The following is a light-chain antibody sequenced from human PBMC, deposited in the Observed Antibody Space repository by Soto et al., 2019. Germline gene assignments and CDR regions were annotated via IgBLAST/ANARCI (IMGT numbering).Light chain of an antibody. J-gene: IGKJ1*01. CDR2: DTS. Sequence: EIVLTQSPGTLSLSPGERATLSCRARQSVRSSSLAWYQQKPGQAPRLLIYDTSNRDTGIPDKFSGSGSGTDFTLTISRLEPEDSALYYCQQYGSSPPTFGQGTKVDI. CDR1: QSVRSSS. V-gene: IGKV3-20*01. CDR3: QQYGSSPPT.